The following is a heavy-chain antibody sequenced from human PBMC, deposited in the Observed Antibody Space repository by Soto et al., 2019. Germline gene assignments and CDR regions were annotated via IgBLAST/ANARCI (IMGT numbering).Heavy chain of an antibody. Sequence: QVQLVQSGAEVKKPGSSVKVSCKASGGTFSSYSISWVRHAPGQGLEWMGRIIPILGRANYAQKFQGRVTITADESMSTVYMELSSLRSEDTAVYYCARETPGATLYWGQGTLVTVSS. CDR1: GGTFSSYS. D-gene: IGHD1-26*01. CDR2: IIPILGRA. J-gene: IGHJ4*02. CDR3: ARETPGATLY. V-gene: IGHV1-69*08.